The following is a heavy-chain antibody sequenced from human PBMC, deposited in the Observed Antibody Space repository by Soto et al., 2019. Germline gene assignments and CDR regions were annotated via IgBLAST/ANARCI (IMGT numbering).Heavy chain of an antibody. CDR2: INPNSGGT. Sequence: VASVKVSCKASGYTFTGYYMHWVRQAPGQGLEWMGWINPNSGGTNYAQKFQGRVTMTRDTSISTAYMELSRLRSDDTAVYYCARSAPFDIYAITPVEFWGQGTLVTVSS. D-gene: IGHD3-9*01. CDR3: ARSAPFDIYAITPVEF. CDR1: GYTFTGYY. J-gene: IGHJ4*02. V-gene: IGHV1-2*02.